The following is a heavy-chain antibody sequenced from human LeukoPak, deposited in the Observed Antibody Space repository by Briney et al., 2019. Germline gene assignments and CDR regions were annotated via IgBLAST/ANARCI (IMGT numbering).Heavy chain of an antibody. CDR2: IYHSGST. CDR1: GGSISSGGYY. CDR3: ARGGGYCSGGSCYVDS. Sequence: SQTLSLTCTVSGGSISSGGYYWSWIRQPPGKGLEWIGYIYHSGSTYYNPSLKSRVIMSVDTSKNQLPLRVNSVTAADTAVYFCARGGGYCSGGSCYVDSWGPGALVTVSS. D-gene: IGHD2-15*01. J-gene: IGHJ4*02. V-gene: IGHV4-30-2*01.